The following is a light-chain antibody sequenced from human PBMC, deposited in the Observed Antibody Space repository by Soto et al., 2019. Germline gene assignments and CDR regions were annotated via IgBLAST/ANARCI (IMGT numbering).Light chain of an antibody. CDR3: QAYDNSLGVSVL. Sequence: QSVLTKPPSASGTPGQRVTLSCSGSSSNIGFNAVNWYQQLPGTAPKLVMHGNSQRPSGVPDRFSGSKSGTSASLAITGLQAEDEADYYCQAYDNSLGVSVLFGGGTKLTVL. CDR1: SSNIGFNA. J-gene: IGLJ3*02. CDR2: GNS. V-gene: IGLV1-44*01.